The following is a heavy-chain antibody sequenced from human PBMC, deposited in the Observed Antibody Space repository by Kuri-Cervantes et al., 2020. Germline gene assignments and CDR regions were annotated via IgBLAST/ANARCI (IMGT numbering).Heavy chain of an antibody. D-gene: IGHD1-14*01. CDR3: VREGRYPDS. V-gene: IGHV1-3*01. Sequence: ASVKVSCKASGYTFTYRYLHWVRQAPGQALEWMGWINAGHGNTKYSQKFQGRVIITRDTSASTAYMELSSLRSEDTAVYYCVREGRYPDSWGQGTLVTVSS. CDR1: GYTFTYRY. CDR2: INAGHGNT. J-gene: IGHJ5*01.